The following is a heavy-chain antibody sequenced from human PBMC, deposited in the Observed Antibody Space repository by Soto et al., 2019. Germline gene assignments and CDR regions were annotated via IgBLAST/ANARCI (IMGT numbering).Heavy chain of an antibody. D-gene: IGHD5-18*01. J-gene: IGHJ6*02. CDR2: IIPIFGTA. CDR3: AGDGRYSYGFYHYYYGMDV. Sequence: GASVKVSCKASGGTFSSYAISWVRQAPGQGLEWMGGIIPIFGTANYAQKFQGRVTITADESTSTAYMELSSLRSEDTAVYYRAGDGRYSYGFYHYYYGMDVWGQGTTVTVSS. CDR1: GGTFSSYA. V-gene: IGHV1-69*13.